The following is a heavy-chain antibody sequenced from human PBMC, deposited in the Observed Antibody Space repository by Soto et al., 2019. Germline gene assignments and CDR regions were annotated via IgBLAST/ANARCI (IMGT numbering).Heavy chain of an antibody. CDR1: GFRFGDSY. CDR3: AKTRVADSGYYFDH. J-gene: IGHJ4*02. V-gene: IGHV3-11*05. Sequence: QVQLVESGGGLVKPGGSLRLSCAASGFRFGDSYMSWIRQSAGKGLEWLSYISGGSSYTKYAESVKGRFTISRDNARRSLFLQVNGLRADDTAIYYCAKTRVADSGYYFDHWGQGTMVTVSS. D-gene: IGHD3-10*01. CDR2: ISGGSSYT.